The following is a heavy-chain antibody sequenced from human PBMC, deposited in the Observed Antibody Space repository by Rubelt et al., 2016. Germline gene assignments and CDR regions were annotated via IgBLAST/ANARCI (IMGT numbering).Heavy chain of an antibody. Sequence: QVQLVQSGAEVKKPGASVKVSCKTSEYTFTAYYLHWVRQAPGQGLEWMGWINPKSGGTNSAQKFQGRVTMTADTSMGTAYLELSRLRSDDTAMYYCVRRLWPFDYWGQGTLVTVSS. CDR2: INPKSGGT. CDR3: VRRLWPFDY. J-gene: IGHJ4*02. CDR1: EYTFTAYY. V-gene: IGHV1-2*02.